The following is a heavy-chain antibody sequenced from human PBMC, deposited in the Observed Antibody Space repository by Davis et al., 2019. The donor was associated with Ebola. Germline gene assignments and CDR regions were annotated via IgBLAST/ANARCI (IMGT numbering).Heavy chain of an antibody. CDR2: ISGSGGST. J-gene: IGHJ6*02. D-gene: IGHD5-12*01. CDR1: GFTFSSYA. Sequence: GESLKISCAASGFTFSSYAMSWVRQAPGKGLEWVSAISGSGGSTYYADFVKGRFTISRDNSKNTLYLQMNSLRAEDTAVYYVATADGRGPYYYYGMDVWGQGTTVTVSS. CDR3: ATADGRGPYYYYGMDV. V-gene: IGHV3-23*01.